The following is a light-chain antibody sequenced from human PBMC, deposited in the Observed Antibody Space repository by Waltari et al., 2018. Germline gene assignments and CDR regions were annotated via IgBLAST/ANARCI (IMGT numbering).Light chain of an antibody. CDR3: SSYTSSHVA. CDR2: GVT. V-gene: IGLV2-14*03. CDR1: SSDVGNYNY. J-gene: IGLJ2*01. Sequence: QSALTQPASVSGSPGQSITISCTGTSSDVGNYNYVSWYQQHPGKAPKLMIYGVTNRPSVVSNRFSGSKSGNTASLTISGLQAEDEADYYCSSYTSSHVAFGGGTKLTVL.